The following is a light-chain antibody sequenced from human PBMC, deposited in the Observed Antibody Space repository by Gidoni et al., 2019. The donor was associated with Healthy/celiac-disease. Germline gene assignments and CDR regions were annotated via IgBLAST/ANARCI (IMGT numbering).Light chain of an antibody. Sequence: DIQMTQSPATRSASVGDRVTITCRASQSISSWLAWYQQKPGKAPKLLIYKASSLESGVPPRFSCSGSVTEFTLPISSLQPDDFATYYCQQYNSYPWTFGQGTKVEIK. CDR2: KAS. V-gene: IGKV1-5*03. CDR1: QSISSW. J-gene: IGKJ1*01. CDR3: QQYNSYPWT.